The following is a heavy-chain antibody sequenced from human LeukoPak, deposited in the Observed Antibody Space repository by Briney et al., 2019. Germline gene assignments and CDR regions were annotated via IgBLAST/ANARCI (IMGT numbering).Heavy chain of an antibody. CDR2: IYYSGST. Sequence: SETLSLTCTVSGGSISSYYWSWIRQPPGKGPEWIGYIYYSGSTNYNPSLKSRVTISVDTSKNQFSLKLSSVTAADTAVYYCARDHSGELERRYAFDIWGQGTMVTVSS. D-gene: IGHD1-1*01. CDR3: ARDHSGELERRYAFDI. J-gene: IGHJ3*02. V-gene: IGHV4-59*01. CDR1: GGSISSYY.